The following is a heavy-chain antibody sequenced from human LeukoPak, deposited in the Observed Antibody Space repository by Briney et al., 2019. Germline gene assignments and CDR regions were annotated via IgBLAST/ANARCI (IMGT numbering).Heavy chain of an antibody. D-gene: IGHD4-23*01. V-gene: IGHV4-39*07. CDR2: IYYSGST. Sequence: SETLSLTCTVSGGSISSSSYYWGWIRQPPGKGLEWIGSIYYSGSTYYNPSLKSRVTISVDTSKNQFSLKLSSVTAADTAVYHCARDNDYGGKLDYWGQGTLVTVSS. CDR3: ARDNDYGGKLDY. J-gene: IGHJ4*02. CDR1: GGSISSSSYY.